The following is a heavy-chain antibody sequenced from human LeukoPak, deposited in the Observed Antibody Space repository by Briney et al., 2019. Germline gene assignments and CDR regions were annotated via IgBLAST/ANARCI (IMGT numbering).Heavy chain of an antibody. CDR3: ARGGQWLVQTAYFDY. J-gene: IGHJ4*02. D-gene: IGHD6-19*01. CDR1: GGSFSGYY. Sequence: SETLSLTCAVYGGSFSGYYWSWIRQPPGKGLEWIGEINHSGSTNYNPSLKSRVTISVDTSKNQFSLKLSSVTAADTAVYYCARGGQWLVQTAYFDYWGQGTLVTVSS. CDR2: INHSGST. V-gene: IGHV4-34*01.